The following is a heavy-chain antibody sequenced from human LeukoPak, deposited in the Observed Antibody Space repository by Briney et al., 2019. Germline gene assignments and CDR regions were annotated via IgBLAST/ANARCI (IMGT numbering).Heavy chain of an antibody. V-gene: IGHV3-9*01. CDR2: ISWNSGSI. J-gene: IGHJ3*02. CDR3: AKDIARPIAAAANDAFDI. D-gene: IGHD6-13*01. CDR1: GFTFDDYA. Sequence: PGGFLRLSCAASGFTFDDYAMHWVRQAPGKGLEWVSGISWNSGSIGYADSVKGRFTISRDNAKNSLYLQMNSLRAEDTALYYCAKDIARPIAAAANDAFDIWGQGTMVTVSS.